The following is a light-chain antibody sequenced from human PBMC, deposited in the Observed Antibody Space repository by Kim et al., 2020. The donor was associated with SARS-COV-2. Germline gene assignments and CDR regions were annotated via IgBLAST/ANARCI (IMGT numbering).Light chain of an antibody. CDR1: QTVTSNF. CDR2: GAS. J-gene: IGKJ2*01. V-gene: IGKV3-20*01. Sequence: EIVLTQSPGTLSLSPGERATLSCRASQTVTSNFLAWYQQKPGQTPSLLIYGASSRATGIPDRFSGSGSGTDFTLTISRLEPEDFAVYYCQQYISSMYTFGQGTKLEI. CDR3: QQYISSMYT.